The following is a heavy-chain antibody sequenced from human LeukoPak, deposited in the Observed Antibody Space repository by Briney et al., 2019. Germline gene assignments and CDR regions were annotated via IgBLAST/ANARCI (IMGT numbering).Heavy chain of an antibody. Sequence: ASVKVSCKASGYTFTSYGISWVRQAPGQGLEWMGWISGYNGKTNYAQKLQGRVTMTTDTSTNTAYMELRSLRSDDTAVYYCARGLQENLAWLQAFSAFDIWGQGTMVTVSS. V-gene: IGHV1-18*01. CDR3: ARGLQENLAWLQAFSAFDI. D-gene: IGHD6-19*01. CDR1: GYTFTSYG. J-gene: IGHJ3*02. CDR2: ISGYNGKT.